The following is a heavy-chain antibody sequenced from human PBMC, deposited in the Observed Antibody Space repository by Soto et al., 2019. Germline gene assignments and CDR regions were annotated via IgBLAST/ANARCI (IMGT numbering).Heavy chain of an antibody. Sequence: SETLSLTCAVYGGSFSGYYWSWIRQPPGKGLEWIGEINHSGSTNYNPSLKSRVTISVDTSKNQFSLKLSSVTAADTAVYYCARVGGVVISPNSSFDYWGQGILVTVSS. J-gene: IGHJ4*02. V-gene: IGHV4-34*01. CDR1: GGSFSGYY. CDR3: ARVGGVVISPNSSFDY. D-gene: IGHD3-3*01. CDR2: INHSGST.